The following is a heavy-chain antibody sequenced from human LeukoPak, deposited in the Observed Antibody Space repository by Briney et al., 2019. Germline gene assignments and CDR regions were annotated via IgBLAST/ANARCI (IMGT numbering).Heavy chain of an antibody. J-gene: IGHJ4*02. CDR3: AKGSYGSGSFRYYFDY. CDR1: GFTFSSYA. Sequence: GGSLRLSCAASGFTFSSYAMSWVRQAPGKGLEWVSAISGSGGSTYYADSVKGRFTISRDNSKNTLYLQMNSLRAEDTAVYYCAKGSYGSGSFRYYFDYWGQGTLVTVSS. V-gene: IGHV3-23*01. CDR2: ISGSGGST. D-gene: IGHD3-10*01.